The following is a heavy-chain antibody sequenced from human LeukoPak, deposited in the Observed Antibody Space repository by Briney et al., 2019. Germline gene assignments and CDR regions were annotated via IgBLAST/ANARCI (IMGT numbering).Heavy chain of an antibody. CDR1: GFTFSSYW. D-gene: IGHD3-22*01. J-gene: IGHJ4*02. CDR2: INSDGSST. CDR3: ARVSVTDSSGYVEIDF. Sequence: PGGSLRLSCAASGFTFSSYWVHWVRGAPGEGLVWVSRINSDGSSTTYEDSVKGRFTISRDNAKNTLYLQMNSLRAEDTAVYYCARVSVTDSSGYVEIDFWGQGTLVTVSS. V-gene: IGHV3-74*01.